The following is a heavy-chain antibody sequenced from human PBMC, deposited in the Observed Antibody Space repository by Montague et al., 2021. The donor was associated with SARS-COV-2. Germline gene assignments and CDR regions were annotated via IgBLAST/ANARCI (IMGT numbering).Heavy chain of an antibody. D-gene: IGHD6-19*01. CDR1: GFIFSNYA. V-gene: IGHV3-23*01. J-gene: IGHJ6*02. CDR3: AKDTATIRIAVALMDV. Sequence: SLRLSCAAPGFIFSNYAMTWVRQAPGKGLEWVSTMSGSGVRRDYADSVKGRFTISRGSSKNTLYLQMNSLRVEDTAVYYCAKDTATIRIAVALMDVWGQGTTVTVSS. CDR2: MSGSGVRR.